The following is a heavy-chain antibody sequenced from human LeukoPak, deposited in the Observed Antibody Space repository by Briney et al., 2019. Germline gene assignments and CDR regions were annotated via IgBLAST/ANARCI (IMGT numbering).Heavy chain of an antibody. Sequence: PGGPLRLSCAASGFTFSSYAMSWVRQAPGKGLEWVSAISGSGGSTYYADSVKGRFTISRDNSKNTLYLQMNSLRAEDTAVYYCAKGGGSAWELLALDYWGQGTLVTASS. V-gene: IGHV3-23*01. D-gene: IGHD1-26*01. CDR3: AKGGGSAWELLALDY. J-gene: IGHJ4*02. CDR1: GFTFSSYA. CDR2: ISGSGGST.